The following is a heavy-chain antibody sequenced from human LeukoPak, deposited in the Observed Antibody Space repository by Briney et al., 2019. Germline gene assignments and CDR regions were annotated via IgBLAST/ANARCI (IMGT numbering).Heavy chain of an antibody. Sequence: GGSLRLSCAASGFTFSSYAMSWVRQAPGKGLEWVSAISGSGGSTYYADSVKGRFTISRDNSKNTLYLQMNSPRAEDTAVYYCAKDRGGDIVVVPAAPGAFDIWGQGTMVTVSS. CDR3: AKDRGGDIVVVPAAPGAFDI. J-gene: IGHJ3*02. V-gene: IGHV3-23*01. D-gene: IGHD2-2*01. CDR1: GFTFSSYA. CDR2: ISGSGGST.